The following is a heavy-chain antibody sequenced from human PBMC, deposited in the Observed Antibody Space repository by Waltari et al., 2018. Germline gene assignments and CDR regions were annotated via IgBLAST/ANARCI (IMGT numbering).Heavy chain of an antibody. Sequence: QVQLLESGPGLVKSSETLSLTCDVSGYAVNSGFYWGWIRQAPGEGLEWVATVYHDGTTFYNPSLKSRLSVSMDTSKNQISLTWKSVTAADTAVYHCSRQVLGYCTSAACRRLESWGQGTLVTVSS. V-gene: IGHV4-38-2*01. CDR2: VYHDGTT. CDR3: SRQVLGYCTSAACRRLES. CDR1: GYAVNSGFY. D-gene: IGHD2-2*03. J-gene: IGHJ4*02.